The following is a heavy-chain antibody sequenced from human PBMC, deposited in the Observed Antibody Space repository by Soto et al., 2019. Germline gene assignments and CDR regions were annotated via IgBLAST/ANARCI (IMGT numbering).Heavy chain of an antibody. J-gene: IGHJ4*02. V-gene: IGHV3-30*18. CDR2: ISNDGSKK. CDR3: AKDLEDEYGDYDNSFDY. D-gene: IGHD4-17*01. Sequence: QVHLVESGGGVVQPGRSLRLSCTASGFTLRKYGMHWVRQAPGKGPEWVALISNDGSKKHYADSVKGRFTISRDNSKNTVYVQMDSLRADDTAVYYCAKDLEDEYGDYDNSFDYWGQGTLVTVSS. CDR1: GFTLRKYG.